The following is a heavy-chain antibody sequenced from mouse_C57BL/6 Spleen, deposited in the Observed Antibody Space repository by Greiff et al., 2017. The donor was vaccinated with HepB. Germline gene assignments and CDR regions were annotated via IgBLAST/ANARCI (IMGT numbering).Heavy chain of an antibody. CDR1: SYAFSSSW. D-gene: IGHD1-1*02. J-gene: IGHJ4*01. CDR2: IYPGDGDT. V-gene: IGHV1-82*01. Sequence: VQLQQSGPELVKPGASVKISCKASSYAFSSSWMNWVKQRPGKGLEWIGRIYPGDGDTNYNGKFKGKATLTADKSSSTAYMQLSSLTSEDSAVYFCARDDYGHYYAMDYWGQGTSVTVSS. CDR3: ARDDYGHYYAMDY.